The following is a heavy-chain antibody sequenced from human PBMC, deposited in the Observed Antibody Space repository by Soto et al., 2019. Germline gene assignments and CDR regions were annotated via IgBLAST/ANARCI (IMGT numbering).Heavy chain of an antibody. V-gene: IGHV3-53*01. CDR1: GLTGSSYH. J-gene: IGHJ6*02. CDR3: ARGRPYGMDV. Sequence: GGSLRLSCAASGLTGSSYHMSWVRQTPGKGLEWVSGIYSGGGIYYADSVKSRFTISRDNSKNTLYLQMNSLRVEDTAVYYCARGRPYGMDVWGQGTTVTVSS. CDR2: IYSGGGI.